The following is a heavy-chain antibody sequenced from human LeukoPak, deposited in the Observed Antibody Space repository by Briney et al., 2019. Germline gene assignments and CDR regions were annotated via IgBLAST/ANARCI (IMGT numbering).Heavy chain of an antibody. CDR2: IYSSGGT. CDR3: AREGKWFGTYYYCLDV. V-gene: IGHV4-4*07. Sequence: SETLSLTCTVSTGSINDYYWSWVRQPAGKGLEWLGRIYSSGGTTYNSSLKSRITMSVDTSKNQFSLKMTSVTAADTAVYYCAREGKWFGTYYYCLDVWGKGTTVTVSS. J-gene: IGHJ6*04. D-gene: IGHD3-10*01. CDR1: TGSINDYY.